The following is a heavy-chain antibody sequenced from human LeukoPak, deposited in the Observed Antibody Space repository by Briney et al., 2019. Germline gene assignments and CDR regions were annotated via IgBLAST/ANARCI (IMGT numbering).Heavy chain of an antibody. D-gene: IGHD6-19*01. CDR3: ARAEWLGWFDP. Sequence: SEPLSLTCTVSGGSISSGGYYWSWIRQHPGKGLEWIGYIYYSGSTYYNPSLKSRVTISVDTSKNQFSLKLSSVTAADTAVYHCARAEWLGWFDPWGQGTLVTVSS. J-gene: IGHJ5*02. CDR1: GGSISSGGYY. V-gene: IGHV4-31*03. CDR2: IYYSGST.